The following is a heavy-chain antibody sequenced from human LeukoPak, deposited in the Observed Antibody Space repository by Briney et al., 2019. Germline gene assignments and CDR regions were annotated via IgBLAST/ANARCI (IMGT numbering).Heavy chain of an antibody. Sequence: GGSLRLSCAASGFTFSSYGMSWVRQAPGKGLEWVSAISGSGGSTYYADSVKGRFTISRDNSKNTLYLQMNSLRAEDTAVYHCATRSEYCSGGSCYSKGFHYYYMDVWGKGTTVTISS. D-gene: IGHD2-15*01. V-gene: IGHV3-23*01. CDR2: ISGSGGST. J-gene: IGHJ6*03. CDR3: ATRSEYCSGGSCYSKGFHYYYMDV. CDR1: GFTFSSYG.